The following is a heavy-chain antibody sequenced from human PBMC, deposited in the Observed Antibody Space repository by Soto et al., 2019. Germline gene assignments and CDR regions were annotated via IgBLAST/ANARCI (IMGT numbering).Heavy chain of an antibody. J-gene: IGHJ4*02. D-gene: IGHD1-7*01. Sequence: PSETLSLTCAVYGGSFSGYYWSWIRQPPGKGLEWIGEINHSGSTNYNPSLKSRVTISVDTSKNQFSLKLSSVTAADTAVYYCARDTGNYDPYDYWGQGPLVTVSS. CDR2: INHSGST. CDR1: GGSFSGYY. V-gene: IGHV4-34*01. CDR3: ARDTGNYDPYDY.